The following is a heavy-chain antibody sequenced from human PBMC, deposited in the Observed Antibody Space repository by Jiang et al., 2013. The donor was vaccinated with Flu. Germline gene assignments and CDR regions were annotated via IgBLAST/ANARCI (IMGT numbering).Heavy chain of an antibody. CDR2: IIPIFGTA. V-gene: IGHV1-69*01. CDR3: ARVGPITIFGVVTLPTNWFDP. D-gene: IGHD3-3*01. Sequence: GAEVKKPGSSVKVSCKASGGTFSSYAISWVRQAPGQGLEWMGGIIPIFGTANYAQKFQGRVTITADESTSTAYMELSSLRSEDTAVYYCARVGPITIFGVVTLPTNWFDPWGQGTLVTVSS. J-gene: IGHJ5*02. CDR1: GGTFSSYA.